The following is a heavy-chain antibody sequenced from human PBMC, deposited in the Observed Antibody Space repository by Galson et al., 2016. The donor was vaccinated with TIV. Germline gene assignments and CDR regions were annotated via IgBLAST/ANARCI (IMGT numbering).Heavy chain of an antibody. J-gene: IGHJ6*02. V-gene: IGHV1-69*13. D-gene: IGHD5-18*01. CDR3: AKDRNTAMDTYHYYYGMDV. CDR2: FIPLFGSA. Sequence: SVKVSYKASGDTFSTYPFNWVRQAPGQGLEWVGGFIPLFGSANYAQKFQGSVTITADESTSTLYMEVSSLSSEDTAVYYCAKDRNTAMDTYHYYYGMDVWGQGTTVIVSS. CDR1: GDTFSTYP.